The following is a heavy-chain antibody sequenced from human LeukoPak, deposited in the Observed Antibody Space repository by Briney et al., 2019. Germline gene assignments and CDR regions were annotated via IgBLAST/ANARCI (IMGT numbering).Heavy chain of an antibody. V-gene: IGHV3-48*03. Sequence: GGSLRLSCTASGFAFDEHGMSWVRQVPGKGLEWVSYISSSGSTIYYADSVKGRFTISRDNAKNSLYLQMNSLRAEDTAVYYCARANYYGSNYFDYWGQGALVTVSS. CDR2: ISSSGSTI. D-gene: IGHD3-10*01. CDR3: ARANYYGSNYFDY. J-gene: IGHJ4*02. CDR1: GFAFDEHG.